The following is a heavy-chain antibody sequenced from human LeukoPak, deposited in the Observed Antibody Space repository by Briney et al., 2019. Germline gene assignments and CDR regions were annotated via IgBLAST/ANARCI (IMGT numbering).Heavy chain of an antibody. CDR1: GFTFSSYG. Sequence: GGSLRLSCAASGFTFSSYGMHWVRQAPGKGLEWVAVISYDGSNKYYADSVKGRFTISRDNSKNTLYLQMNSLRAEDTAVYYCARHFGDLSTLDYWGQGTLVTVSS. CDR3: ARHFGDLSTLDY. J-gene: IGHJ4*02. CDR2: ISYDGSNK. V-gene: IGHV3-30*03. D-gene: IGHD3-16*02.